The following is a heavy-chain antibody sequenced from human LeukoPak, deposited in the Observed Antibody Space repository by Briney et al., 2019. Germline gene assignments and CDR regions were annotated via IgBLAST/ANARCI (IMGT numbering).Heavy chain of an antibody. D-gene: IGHD5-24*01. J-gene: IGHJ4*02. CDR1: GFPFSYFG. CDR2: IKQDGSEK. Sequence: GGSLRLSCAASGFPFSYFGMHWVRQAPGKGLEWVANIKQDGSEKDYVDSVKGRFTISRDNAKNSLYLQMNSLRAEDTAVYYCARNGYRPVDYWGQGTLVTVSS. V-gene: IGHV3-7*01. CDR3: ARNGYRPVDY.